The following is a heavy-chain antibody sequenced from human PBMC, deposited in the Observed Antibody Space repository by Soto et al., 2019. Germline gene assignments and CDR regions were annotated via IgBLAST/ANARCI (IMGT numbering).Heavy chain of an antibody. CDR1: GFTFSSYE. D-gene: IGHD5-18*01. CDR3: ARWIQTFDYYYYGMDV. J-gene: IGHJ6*02. Sequence: VGSLRLSCAASGFTFSSYEMNWVRQAPVKVLEWVSYISSSGSTIYYADSVKGRFTISRDNAKNSLYLQMNSLRAEDTAVYYCARWIQTFDYYYYGMDVWGQGTTVTVSS. CDR2: ISSSGSTI. V-gene: IGHV3-48*03.